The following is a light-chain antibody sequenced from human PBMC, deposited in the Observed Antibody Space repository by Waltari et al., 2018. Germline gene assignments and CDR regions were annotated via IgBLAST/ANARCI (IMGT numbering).Light chain of an antibody. J-gene: IGKJ1*01. CDR3: QQYNSYSWT. Sequence: DIQMTQSPSPLSASVGDRVTITCRASQSISSWLAWYQQKPGKAPKLLIYKASSLESGVPSRFSGSGSGTEFTLTISSLQPDDFATYYCQQYNSYSWTFGQGTKGEIK. CDR1: QSISSW. CDR2: KAS. V-gene: IGKV1-5*03.